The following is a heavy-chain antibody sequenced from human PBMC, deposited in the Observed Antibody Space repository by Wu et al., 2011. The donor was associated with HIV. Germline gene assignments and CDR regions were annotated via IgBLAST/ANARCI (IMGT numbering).Heavy chain of an antibody. V-gene: IGHV1-69-2*01. CDR1: GVTFTDYY. J-gene: IGHJ5*02. CDR3: ARWVGASCWFDP. D-gene: IGHD1-26*01. Sequence: EVQMVQSGAAVKKPGSTVKVSCKVSGVTFTDYYIHWVQQAPGKGLEWMGLVDPEDGDTIYAAKFQGRVTITADTSTDTAYMELSSLRSDDTAVYYCARWVGASCWFDPWGQGTLVTVSS. CDR2: VDPEDGDT.